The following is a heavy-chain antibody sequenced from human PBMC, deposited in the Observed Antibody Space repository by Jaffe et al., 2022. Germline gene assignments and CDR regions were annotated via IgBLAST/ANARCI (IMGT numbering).Heavy chain of an antibody. CDR3: ARISSPRRDSGYDFIFRVFDY. V-gene: IGHV2-26*01. Sequence: QVTLKESGPVLVKPTETLTLTCTVSGFSLSNARMGVSWIRQPPGKALEWLAHIFSNDEKSYSTSLKSRLTISKDTSKSQVVLTMTNMDPVDTATYYCARISSPRRDSGYDFIFRVFDYWGQGTLVTVSS. J-gene: IGHJ4*02. CDR2: IFSNDEK. D-gene: IGHD5-12*01. CDR1: GFSLSNARMG.